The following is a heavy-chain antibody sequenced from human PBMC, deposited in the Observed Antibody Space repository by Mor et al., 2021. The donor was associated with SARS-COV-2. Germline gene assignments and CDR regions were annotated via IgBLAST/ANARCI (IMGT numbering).Heavy chain of an antibody. D-gene: IGHD3-10*01. J-gene: IGHJ4*02. Sequence: RSRVTISVDTSKNQFSLKLSSVTAADTAVYYCAREVGLLWFGDRPRFDYWGQGSLVTVSS. CDR3: AREVGLLWFGDRPRFDY. V-gene: IGHV4-34*01.